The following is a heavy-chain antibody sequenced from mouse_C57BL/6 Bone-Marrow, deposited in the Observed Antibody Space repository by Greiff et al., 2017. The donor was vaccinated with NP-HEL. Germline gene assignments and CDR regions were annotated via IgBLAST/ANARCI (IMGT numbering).Heavy chain of an antibody. CDR2: INPYNGGT. D-gene: IGHD2-14*01. J-gene: IGHJ1*03. CDR3: ARRYLYFDV. Sequence: VQLKQSGPVLVKPGASVKMSCKASGYTFTDYYMNWVKQSHGKSLEWIGVINPYNGGTSYNQKFKGKATLTVDKSSSTAYMELNSLTSEDSAVYYCARRYLYFDVWGTGTTVTVSS. V-gene: IGHV1-19*01. CDR1: GYTFTDYY.